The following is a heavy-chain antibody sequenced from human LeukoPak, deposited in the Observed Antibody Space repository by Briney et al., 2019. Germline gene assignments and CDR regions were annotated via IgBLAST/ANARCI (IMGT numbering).Heavy chain of an antibody. CDR2: IYYSGST. Sequence: SETLSLTCTVSGGSVSSGSYYWSWIRQPPGKGLEWIGYIYYSGSTNYNPSLKSRVTISVDTSKNQFSLKLSSVTAADTAVYYCARGGITMVRGVISVHEDYWGQGTLVTVSS. D-gene: IGHD3-10*01. V-gene: IGHV4-61*01. J-gene: IGHJ4*02. CDR1: GGSVSSGSYY. CDR3: ARGGITMVRGVISVHEDY.